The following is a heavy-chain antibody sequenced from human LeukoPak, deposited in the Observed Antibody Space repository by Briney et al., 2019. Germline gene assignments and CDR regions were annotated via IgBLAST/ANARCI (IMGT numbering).Heavy chain of an antibody. D-gene: IGHD3-3*01. CDR2: IYPGDSDT. V-gene: IGHV5-51*01. CDR3: ARHLSIRFLPPLPDY. Sequence: GESLKISCKGSGSSFTSYWIGWVRQMPGRGLEWMGIIYPGDSDTRYSPSFQAQVTISAGKSISTAYLQWSSLKASDTAMYYCARHLSIRFLPPLPDYWGQGTLVTVSS. CDR1: GSSFTSYW. J-gene: IGHJ4*02.